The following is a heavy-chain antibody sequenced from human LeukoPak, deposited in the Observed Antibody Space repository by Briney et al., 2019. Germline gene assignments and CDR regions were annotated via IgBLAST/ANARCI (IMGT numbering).Heavy chain of an antibody. CDR3: AKLRWPMIVVAPIDY. D-gene: IGHD3-22*01. V-gene: IGHV3-23*01. J-gene: IGHJ4*02. Sequence: SGGSLRLSCAASGFTFSSYAMSWVRQAPGKGLEWVSAISGSGGSTYYADSVKGRFTISRDNSKNTLYLQMNSLRAEDTAVYYCAKLRWPMIVVAPIDYWGQGTLVTVSS. CDR2: ISGSGGST. CDR1: GFTFSSYA.